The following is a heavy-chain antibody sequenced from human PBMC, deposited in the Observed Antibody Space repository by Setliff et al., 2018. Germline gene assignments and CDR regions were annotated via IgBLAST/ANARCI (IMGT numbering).Heavy chain of an antibody. CDR1: VYTFRTYD. V-gene: IGHV1-18*01. CDR3: ARDRGYFSSTACYPSIPGLDV. Sequence: AVTVSYKDSVYTFRTYDISWVRQAPGQGLEWMGWISAYNGNPNYAQRFQGRVTMTTNTSTSTAYMELRSLRPDSPAVYSFARDRGYFSSTACYPSIPGLDVWGQGTMVTVSS. J-gene: IGHJ3*01. CDR2: ISAYNGNP. D-gene: IGHD2-2*01.